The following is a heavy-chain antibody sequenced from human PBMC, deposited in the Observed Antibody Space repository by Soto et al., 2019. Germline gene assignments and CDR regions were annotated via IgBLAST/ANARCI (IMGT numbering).Heavy chain of an antibody. CDR3: ARHRREMITFGGVIGPAQN. V-gene: IGHV4-59*08. CDR1: GGSISSYY. J-gene: IGHJ4*02. CDR2: IYYSGST. D-gene: IGHD3-16*02. Sequence: SETLSLTCTVSGGSISSYYWSWIRQPPGKGLEWIGYIYYSGSTNYNPSLKSRVTISVDTSKNQFSLRLSSVTAADTAVYYCARHRREMITFGGVIGPAQNWGQGTLVTVSS.